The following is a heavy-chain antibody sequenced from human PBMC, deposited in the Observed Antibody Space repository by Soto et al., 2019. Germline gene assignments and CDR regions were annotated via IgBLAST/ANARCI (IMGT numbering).Heavy chain of an antibody. J-gene: IGHJ4*02. V-gene: IGHV4-31*03. CDR3: ARGSVVAATLFDY. CDR2: IYYSGST. D-gene: IGHD2-15*01. CDR1: GGSISSGGYY. Sequence: QVQLQESGPGLVKPSQTLSLTCTVSGGSISSGGYYWSWIRQHPGKGLEWIGYIYYSGSTYYNPSLKSRVTISVDTSKNQYSLKLSSVTAADTAVYYCARGSVVAATLFDYWGQGTLVTVSS.